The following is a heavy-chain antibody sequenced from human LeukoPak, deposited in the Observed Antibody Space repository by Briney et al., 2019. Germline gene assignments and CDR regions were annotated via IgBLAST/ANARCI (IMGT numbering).Heavy chain of an antibody. CDR1: GFTFSSYA. D-gene: IGHD2-15*01. CDR3: AKNGGSQCYSHLDS. V-gene: IGHV3-23*01. J-gene: IGHJ4*02. Sequence: GGALRLSCAASGFTFSSYAMSWVRQAPGKGLEGVSGTSGSGCSTYYAGSVKGRFTISRDNSKNTLYLQMNSLRVEDTAVYYCAKNGGSQCYSHLDSWGQGTLVTVSS. CDR2: TSGSGCST.